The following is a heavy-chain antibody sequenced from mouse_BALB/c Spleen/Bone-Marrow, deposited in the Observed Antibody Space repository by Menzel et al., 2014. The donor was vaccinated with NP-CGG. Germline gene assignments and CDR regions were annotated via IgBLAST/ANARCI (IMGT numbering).Heavy chain of an antibody. D-gene: IGHD1-1*01. J-gene: IGHJ4*01. CDR1: GYTFTSYW. V-gene: IGHV1S81*02. CDR3: ARLLLRFYALDY. CDR2: INPSNGRT. Sequence: LVESGAELVKPGASVKLSCKASGYTFTSYWIHWVKQRPGQGLEWIGEINPSNGRTNYNEKFKSKATLTVDKSSSTAYMQLSSLTSEDSAVYYYARLLLRFYALDYWGQGTSVTVSS.